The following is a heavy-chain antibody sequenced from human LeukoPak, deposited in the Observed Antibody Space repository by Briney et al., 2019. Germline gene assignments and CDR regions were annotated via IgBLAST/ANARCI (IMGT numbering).Heavy chain of an antibody. CDR2: IYYSGST. V-gene: IGHV4-59*01. Sequence: SETLSLTCTVSGGSISSYYWSWIRQPPGKGLEWIGYIYYSGSTNYNPSLKSRVTISVDTSKNQFSLKLSSVTAADTAVYYCARDRNFDYWGQGTQVTVSS. CDR1: GGSISSYY. J-gene: IGHJ4*02. CDR3: ARDRNFDY.